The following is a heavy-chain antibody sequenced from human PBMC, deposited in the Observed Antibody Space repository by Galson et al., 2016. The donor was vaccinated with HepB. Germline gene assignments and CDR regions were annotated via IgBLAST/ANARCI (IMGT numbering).Heavy chain of an antibody. CDR2: IAPSDSYT. CDR3: AGGWSNDDVY. CDR1: GYSFTNYW. D-gene: IGHD2-8*02. J-gene: IGHJ4*02. Sequence: QSGAEVKKPGESLRISCKGSGYSFTNYWITWVRQMPGKGLEWLGRIAPSDSYTNYSPSFQGHVTISADKSISTAYLQWSSLKASDTAMYYCAGGWSNDDVYWGQGTLVTVSS. V-gene: IGHV5-10-1*01.